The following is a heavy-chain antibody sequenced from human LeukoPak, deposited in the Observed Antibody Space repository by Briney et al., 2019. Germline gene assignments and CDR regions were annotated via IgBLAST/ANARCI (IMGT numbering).Heavy chain of an antibody. J-gene: IGHJ4*02. CDR3: AKDSSLGNYIDY. CDR2: INPDSGGT. CDR1: GYTFTGFY. Sequence: AASVKVSCKASGYTFTGFYMNWVRQAPGQGLEWMGWINPDSGGTSYPQKFQGRVTMTRDTSISTAYMELSRLRSDDTAIYYCAKDSSLGNYIDYWGQGTLVTVSS. D-gene: IGHD3-10*01. V-gene: IGHV1-2*02.